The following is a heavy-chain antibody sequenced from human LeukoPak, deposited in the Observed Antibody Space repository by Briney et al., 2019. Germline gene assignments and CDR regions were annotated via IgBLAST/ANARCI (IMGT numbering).Heavy chain of an antibody. D-gene: IGHD6-13*01. CDR3: ARGILEYSSSWYSGAFDI. J-gene: IGHJ3*02. CDR1: GFTFSSYS. CDR2: ISSSSSYI. Sequence: PGGSLRLSCAASGFTFSSYSMNWVRQAPGKGLEWGSSISSSSSYIYYADSVKGRFTISRDNAKNSLYLQMNSLRAEDTAVYYCARGILEYSSSWYSGAFDIWGQGTMVTVSS. V-gene: IGHV3-21*01.